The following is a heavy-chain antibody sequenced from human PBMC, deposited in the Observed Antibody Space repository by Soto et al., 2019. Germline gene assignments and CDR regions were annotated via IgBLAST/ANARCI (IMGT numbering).Heavy chain of an antibody. CDR2: ISYDGSNK. J-gene: IGHJ4*02. CDR3: AKGLGIFGELLYALDY. D-gene: IGHD3-10*01. Sequence: GGSLRLSCAASGFTFSSYGMHWVRQAPGKGLEWVAVISYDGSNKYYADSVKGRFTISRDNSKNTLYLQMNSLRAEDTTVYYCAKGLGIFGELLYALDYWGQGTLVTVSS. CDR1: GFTFSSYG. V-gene: IGHV3-30*18.